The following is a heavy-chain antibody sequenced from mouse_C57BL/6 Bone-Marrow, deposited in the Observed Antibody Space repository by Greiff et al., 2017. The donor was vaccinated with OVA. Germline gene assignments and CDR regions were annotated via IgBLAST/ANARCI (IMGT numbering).Heavy chain of an antibody. J-gene: IGHJ3*01. CDR2: INPYNGGT. CDR1: GYTFTDYY. D-gene: IGHD2-3*01. Sequence: VQLKESGPVLVKPGASVKMSCKASGYTFTDYYMNWVKQSHGKSLEWIGVINPYNGGTSYNQKFKGKATLTVDKSSSTAYMELNSLTSEDSAVYYCARGDGYFCWGQGTLVTVSA. CDR3: ARGDGYFC. V-gene: IGHV1-19*01.